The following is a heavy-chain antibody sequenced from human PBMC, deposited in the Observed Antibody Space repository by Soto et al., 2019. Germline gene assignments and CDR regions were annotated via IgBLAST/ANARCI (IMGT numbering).Heavy chain of an antibody. V-gene: IGHV3-53*01. Sequence: GGSLRLSCAASGFTVSSNYMSWVRQAPGKGLEWVSVIYSGGSTYYADSVKGRFTISRDNTKNTLYLQMNSLRAEDTAVYYCARDLRRAPYYYDSSGYSPWGQGAMVTVS. D-gene: IGHD3-22*01. CDR1: GFTVSSNY. J-gene: IGHJ5*02. CDR3: ARDLRRAPYYYDSSGYSP. CDR2: IYSGGST.